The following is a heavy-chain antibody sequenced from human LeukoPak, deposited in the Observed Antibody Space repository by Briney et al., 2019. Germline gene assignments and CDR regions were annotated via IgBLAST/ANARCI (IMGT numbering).Heavy chain of an antibody. CDR1: GGSISSYY. D-gene: IGHD6-6*01. V-gene: IGHV4-59*01. CDR2: IYSSGGT. J-gene: IGHJ4*02. Sequence: SETLSLTCTVSGGSISSYYWSWLRQPPGKGLEWIRYIYSSGGTNYNPSLKSRVTISVDTSKNQFSLKLSSVTAADTAYYYCARVPYGGSASLFDYWGQGTLVTVSS. CDR3: ARVPYGGSASLFDY.